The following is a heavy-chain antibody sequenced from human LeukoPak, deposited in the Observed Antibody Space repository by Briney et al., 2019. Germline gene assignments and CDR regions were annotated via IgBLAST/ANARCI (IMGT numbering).Heavy chain of an antibody. D-gene: IGHD3-22*01. V-gene: IGHV3-30*02. CDR1: GFTFSSYG. Sequence: GGSLRLSCAASGFTFSSYGMHWVRQAPGKGLEWVAFIRYDGSNKYYADSVKGRFTISRDNSKNTLYLQMNSLRAEDTAVYYCAKDRNREYYYDSSGYGVLDYWGQGTLVTVSS. J-gene: IGHJ4*02. CDR3: AKDRNREYYYDSSGYGVLDY. CDR2: IRYDGSNK.